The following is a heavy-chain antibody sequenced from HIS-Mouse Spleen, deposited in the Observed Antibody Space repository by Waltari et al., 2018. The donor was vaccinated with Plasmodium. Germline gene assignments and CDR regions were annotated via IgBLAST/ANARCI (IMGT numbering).Heavy chain of an antibody. J-gene: IGHJ3*02. CDR3: ARVGRRIWGAFDI. CDR2: IYYSGST. Sequence: HVQLQESGPGLVKPSETLSLTCTVSGGSISSYYWSWIRQPPGKGLEWIGYIYYSGSTNSNASLKSRVTISVDTSKNQFSLKLSSVTAADTAVYYCARVGRRIWGAFDIWGQGTMVTVSS. V-gene: IGHV4-59*01. CDR1: GGSISSYY. D-gene: IGHD3-16*01.